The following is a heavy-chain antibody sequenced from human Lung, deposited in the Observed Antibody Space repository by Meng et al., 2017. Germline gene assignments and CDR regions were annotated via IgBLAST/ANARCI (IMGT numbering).Heavy chain of an antibody. J-gene: IGHJ4*02. CDR2: INHSGST. V-gene: IGHV4-34*01. CDR3: ARGPTTMAHDFDY. CDR1: GGAFSDYY. Sequence: QVQLQRWAAGLLKTSATLSLTCVVSGGAFSDYYWSWIRQPPGKGLEWIGEINHSGSTNYNPSLESRATISVDTSQNNLSLKLSSVTAADSAVYYCARGPTTMAHDFDYWGQGTLVTVSS. D-gene: IGHD4-11*01.